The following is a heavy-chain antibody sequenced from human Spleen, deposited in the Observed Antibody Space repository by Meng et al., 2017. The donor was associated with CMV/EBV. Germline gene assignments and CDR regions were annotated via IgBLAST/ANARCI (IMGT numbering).Heavy chain of an antibody. CDR1: GFTFDDYA. CDR3: AKDLGSD. Sequence: GGPLRLSCAASGFTFDDYAMHWVRQAPGKGLEWVSGISWNSGSIGYADSVKGRFTISRDNAKNSLYLQMNSLRAEDTALYYCAKDLGSDWGQGTLVTVSS. J-gene: IGHJ4*02. V-gene: IGHV3-9*01. D-gene: IGHD3-10*01. CDR2: ISWNSGSI.